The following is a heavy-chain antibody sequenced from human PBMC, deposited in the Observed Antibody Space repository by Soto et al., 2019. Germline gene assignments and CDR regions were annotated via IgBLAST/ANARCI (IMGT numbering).Heavy chain of an antibody. J-gene: IGHJ4*02. V-gene: IGHV3-23*01. D-gene: IGHD3-22*01. Sequence: EVQLLESGGGLVQPGGSLRLSCAASGFTFSSYAMSWVRQAPGKGLEWVSAISGSGGSTYYADSVKGRFTISRDNSKNTRYLQMNSLRAEDTAVSYCAKGLNYYDSSPLNYWGQGTLVTVSS. CDR2: ISGSGGST. CDR1: GFTFSSYA. CDR3: AKGLNYYDSSPLNY.